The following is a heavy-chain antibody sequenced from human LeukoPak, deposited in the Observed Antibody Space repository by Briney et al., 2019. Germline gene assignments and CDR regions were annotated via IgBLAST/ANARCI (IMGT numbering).Heavy chain of an antibody. CDR1: GFTFSTYT. V-gene: IGHV3-21*01. Sequence: GGSLRLSCAASGFTFSTYTMNWVHQGPGKGLEWVSCISSSISYIYYAASVKDRFTISRDNAKNSLYLQVNSLRAEDTAVYYCARDRTTVTTFDYWGQGTLVTVSS. CDR2: ISSSISYI. J-gene: IGHJ4*02. CDR3: ARDRTTVTTFDY. D-gene: IGHD4-17*01.